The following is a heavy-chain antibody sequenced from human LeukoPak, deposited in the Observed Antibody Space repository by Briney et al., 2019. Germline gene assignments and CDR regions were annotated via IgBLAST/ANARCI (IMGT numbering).Heavy chain of an antibody. CDR1: GFTFSDYY. V-gene: IGHV3-11*01. D-gene: IGHD3-16*02. CDR2: ISSSGSTI. J-gene: IGHJ4*02. Sequence: GGSLRLSCAASGFTFSDYYMSWIRQAPGKGLEWVSYISSSGSTIYYADSVKGRFTISRDNAKNSLYLQMNSLRAEDTAVYYCARAHSLYYDYVWGSYRPIDYFDYWGQGTLVTVSS. CDR3: ARAHSLYYDYVWGSYRPIDYFDY.